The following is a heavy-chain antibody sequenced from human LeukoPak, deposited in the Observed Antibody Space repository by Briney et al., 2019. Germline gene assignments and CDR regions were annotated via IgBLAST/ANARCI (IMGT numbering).Heavy chain of an antibody. CDR2: ISYDGSNK. D-gene: IGHD2-15*01. J-gene: IGHJ4*02. CDR3: ARDGGYCSGGSCYTVLDY. V-gene: IGHV3-30-3*01. CDR1: GFTFSSYA. Sequence: GGSLRLSCAASGFTFSSYAMHWVRQAPGKGLEWVAVISYDGSNKYYADSVKGRFTISRDNAKNSLYLQMNSLRAEDTAVYYCARDGGYCSGGSCYTVLDYWGQGTLVTVSS.